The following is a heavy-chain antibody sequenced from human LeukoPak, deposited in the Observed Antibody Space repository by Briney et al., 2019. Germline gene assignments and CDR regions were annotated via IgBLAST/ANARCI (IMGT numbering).Heavy chain of an antibody. CDR2: IWLDGSSK. CDR3: ARASRDSSGYYPDY. V-gene: IGHV3-33*08. Sequence: GGSLRLSCAASGFTFSSYGMHWVRQAPGKGLEWVAVIWLDGSSKYYADSVKGRFTISRDNSKNTLYLQMNSLRAEDTAVYYCARASRDSSGYYPDYWGQGTLVTVSS. J-gene: IGHJ4*02. CDR1: GFTFSSYG. D-gene: IGHD3-22*01.